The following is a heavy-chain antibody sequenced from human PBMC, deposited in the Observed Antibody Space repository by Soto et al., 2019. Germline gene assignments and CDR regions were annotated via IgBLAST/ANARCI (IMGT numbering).Heavy chain of an antibody. V-gene: IGHV3-23*01. J-gene: IGHJ3*02. Sequence: LGGSLRLSCAASGFTFSSYAMSWVRQAPGKGLEWVSAISGSGGSTYYADAVKGRFTISRDNSKNTLYLQMNSLRAEDTAVYYCAKPSSYDSSGYYPHDAFDIWGQGTMVTVSS. CDR2: ISGSGGST. D-gene: IGHD3-22*01. CDR1: GFTFSSYA. CDR3: AKPSSYDSSGYYPHDAFDI.